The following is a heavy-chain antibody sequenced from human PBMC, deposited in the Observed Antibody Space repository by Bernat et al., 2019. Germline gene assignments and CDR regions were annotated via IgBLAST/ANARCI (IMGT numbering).Heavy chain of an antibody. Sequence: QVQLVESRGGLVKPGGSLRLSCAASGFTFSDYYMNWIRQGPGKGLEWVSYISTSGGTIYYADSVQGRFTISRDNAKSSLYLQMNSLRAEDTAVYYCARVGSSGWYGEYTFDIWGQGTMVTVSS. CDR3: ARVGSSGWYGEYTFDI. J-gene: IGHJ3*02. CDR1: GFTFSDYY. V-gene: IGHV3-11*01. D-gene: IGHD6-19*01. CDR2: ISTSGGTI.